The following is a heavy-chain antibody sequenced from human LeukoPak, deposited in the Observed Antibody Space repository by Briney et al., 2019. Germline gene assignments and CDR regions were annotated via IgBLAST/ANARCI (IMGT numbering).Heavy chain of an antibody. J-gene: IGHJ3*02. Sequence: PSETLSLTCTVSGGSISSGSYYWSWIRQPAGKGLEWIGRIYTSGSTNYNPSLKSRVTISVDTSKNQFSLKLSSVTAADTAVYYCATPIRFTDAFDIWGQGTMVTVSS. V-gene: IGHV4-61*02. CDR1: GGSISSGSYY. D-gene: IGHD3-3*01. CDR3: ATPIRFTDAFDI. CDR2: IYTSGST.